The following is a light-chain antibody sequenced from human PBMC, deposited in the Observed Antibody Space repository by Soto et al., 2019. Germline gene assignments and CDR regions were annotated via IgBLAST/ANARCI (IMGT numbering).Light chain of an antibody. J-gene: IGKJ4*01. CDR3: QQYNDWPPLT. CDR2: GAS. CDR1: LDVSKN. Sequence: ETVMTQSPASLSVSPGERATLSCRASLDVSKNLAWYQQKPGQAPRLLIYGASTRATGIPARFSGSGSGAEITPTTSSLQYEDFALYYCQQYNDWPPLTFGGGTKVDIK. V-gene: IGKV3-15*01.